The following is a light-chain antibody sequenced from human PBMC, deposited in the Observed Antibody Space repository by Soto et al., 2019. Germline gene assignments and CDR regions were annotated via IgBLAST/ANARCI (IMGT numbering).Light chain of an antibody. J-gene: IGLJ1*01. CDR2: EVS. CDR3: SSYTSSTAYV. V-gene: IGLV2-14*01. Sequence: QSVLTQPASVSGSPGQSITISCTGTSSDVGDYNYVSWYQLQPGKAPKLMVYEVSNRPSGVSNRFSGSKSGNTASLTISGLQAEDEADYYCSSYTSSTAYVFGTGTKVTVL. CDR1: SSDVGDYNY.